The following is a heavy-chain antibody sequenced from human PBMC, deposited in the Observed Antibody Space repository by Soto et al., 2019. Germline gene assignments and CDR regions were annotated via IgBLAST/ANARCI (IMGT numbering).Heavy chain of an antibody. CDR2: ISATDGGT. CDR3: IKGGWGNDLDY. CDR1: GFIFNTNV. V-gene: IGHV3-23*01. J-gene: IGHJ4*02. D-gene: IGHD7-27*01. Sequence: EVQLLESGGGLVQPGGSLRLSCAASGFIFNTNVMTWVRQAPGKGLEWVSTISATDGGTLYADSVRGRFTISRDDSKNTLYLQMTSLRAEDTAVYYCIKGGWGNDLDYWGQGTLVSVSS.